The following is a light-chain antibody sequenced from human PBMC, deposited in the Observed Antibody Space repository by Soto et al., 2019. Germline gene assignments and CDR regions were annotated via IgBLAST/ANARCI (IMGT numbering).Light chain of an antibody. J-gene: IGLJ3*02. CDR2: STT. CDR3: GAWDNSLKGWV. CDR1: TSNIGSNT. Sequence: QPVLTHPPSASGTPGQKVTISCSGNTSNIGSNTVNWYQQFPGTAPKFLIFSTTQRPSGVPARFSGSKSGTSASLAIGGLQPDDEAHYYCGAWDNSLKGWVFGGGTKLTVL. V-gene: IGLV1-44*01.